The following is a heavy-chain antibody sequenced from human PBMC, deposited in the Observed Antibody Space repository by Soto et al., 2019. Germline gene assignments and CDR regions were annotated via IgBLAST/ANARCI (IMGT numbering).Heavy chain of an antibody. CDR2: IYHSGST. V-gene: IGHV4-59*01. CDR3: ARDSGVRGVISFDY. D-gene: IGHD3-10*01. Sequence: SETLSLTCTVSGGSISSYYWSWIRQNPGKGLEWIGYIYHSGSTYYNPSLKSRVTISVDTSKNQFSLKLSSVTAADTAVYYCARDSGVRGVISFDYWGQGTLVTVSS. J-gene: IGHJ4*02. CDR1: GGSISSYY.